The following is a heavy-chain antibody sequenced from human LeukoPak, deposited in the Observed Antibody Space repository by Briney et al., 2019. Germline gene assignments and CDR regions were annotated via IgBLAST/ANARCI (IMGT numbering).Heavy chain of an antibody. D-gene: IGHD3-16*01. CDR3: TTGIDDGGGY. CDR1: GFTFSSYS. J-gene: IGHJ4*02. CDR2: IKTRADGETT. V-gene: IGHV3-15*01. Sequence: GGSLRLSCAASGFTFSSYSMSWVRQAPGKGLEWVGRIKTRADGETTDYPAPVKGRFTISRDDSKDTVFLQLNSLRTDDTGVYYCTTGIDDGGGYWGQGTLVTVSS.